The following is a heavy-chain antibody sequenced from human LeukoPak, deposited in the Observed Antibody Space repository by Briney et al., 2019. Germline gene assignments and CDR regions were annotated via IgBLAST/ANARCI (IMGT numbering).Heavy chain of an antibody. CDR3: ARGWSGGSLDS. CDR2: IKSDGSST. Sequence: GGSLRLSCVASGFIFSNYWMYWVRHAPGKGLVWVSRIKSDGSSTIYADSVKGRFTISRDTAKNTLYLQLNSLRAEDTAVYYCARGWSGGSLDSWGQGTLVTVSS. D-gene: IGHD2-8*01. CDR1: GFIFSNYW. V-gene: IGHV3-74*01. J-gene: IGHJ4*02.